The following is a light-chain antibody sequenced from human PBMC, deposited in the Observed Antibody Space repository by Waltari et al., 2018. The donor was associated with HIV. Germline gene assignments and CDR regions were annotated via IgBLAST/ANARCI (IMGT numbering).Light chain of an antibody. Sequence: EIVMTQSPATLSVSLGERATLSCRASERFSNNLAWYQQKPGQAPRLLIYGASTRATGIPARFSGSGSGTEFTLTISSLQSEDFAVYYCQQYNNWPYTFGQGTKLEIK. V-gene: IGKV3-15*01. CDR3: QQYNNWPYT. CDR1: ERFSNN. CDR2: GAS. J-gene: IGKJ2*01.